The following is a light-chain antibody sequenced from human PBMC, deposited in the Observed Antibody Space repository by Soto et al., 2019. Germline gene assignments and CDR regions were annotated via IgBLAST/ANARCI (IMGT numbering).Light chain of an antibody. J-gene: IGKJ1*01. CDR1: QSVTNY. V-gene: IGKV3-11*01. CDR2: DAS. CDR3: QQRLNWPPG. Sequence: EIFLTQSPDTLSLSPGERDPLTCRASQSVTNYIAWYQQRPGQAPRLLIYDASNRATGVPARFSGSRSGTDFTLTISDLEPADFGLYYCQQRLNWPPGFGQGTKVDIK.